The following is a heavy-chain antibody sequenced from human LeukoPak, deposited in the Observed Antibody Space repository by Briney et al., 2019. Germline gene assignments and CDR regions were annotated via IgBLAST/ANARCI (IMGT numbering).Heavy chain of an antibody. D-gene: IGHD4-17*01. CDR2: IHHSGST. V-gene: IGHV4-34*01. CDR1: GGSFSGYY. CDR3: ARGADYGGNAVDY. J-gene: IGHJ4*02. Sequence: SETLSLTCAVYGGSFSGYYWSWIRQPPGKGLEWIGEIHHSGSTNYNPSLRSRVTISVDTSKNQFSLKLSSVTAADTAVYYCARGADYGGNAVDYWGQGTLVTVSS.